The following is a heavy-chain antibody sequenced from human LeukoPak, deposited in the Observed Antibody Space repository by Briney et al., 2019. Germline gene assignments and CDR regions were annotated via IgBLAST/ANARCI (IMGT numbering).Heavy chain of an antibody. V-gene: IGHV4-38-2*02. J-gene: IGHJ4*02. D-gene: IGHD5-24*01. Sequence: SETLSLTCTVSGYSISSGYYWGWIRQPPGKGLEWIGSIYHSGSTYYNPSLKSRVTISVDTSKNQFSLKLSSVTAADTAVYYCARDRLGDGYNAEEGHFDYWGQGTLVTVSS. CDR1: GYSISSGYY. CDR2: IYHSGST. CDR3: ARDRLGDGYNAEEGHFDY.